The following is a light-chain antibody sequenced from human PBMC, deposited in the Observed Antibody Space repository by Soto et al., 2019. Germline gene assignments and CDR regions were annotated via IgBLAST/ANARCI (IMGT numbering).Light chain of an antibody. Sequence: IVLTQSPGTLSVSPGGRATLSCRAGQSVSSSYLAWYQQKPGQAPRLLIYDASSRATGIPDRFSGGGSGTDFTLTISRLEPEDFAVYYCQQFSSYPLTFGGGTKVDIK. J-gene: IGKJ4*01. CDR2: DAS. CDR3: QQFSSYPLT. V-gene: IGKV3-20*01. CDR1: QSVSSSY.